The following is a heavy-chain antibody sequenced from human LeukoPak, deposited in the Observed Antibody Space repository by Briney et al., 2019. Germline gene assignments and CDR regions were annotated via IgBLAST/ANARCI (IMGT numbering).Heavy chain of an antibody. CDR2: INPNSGGT. Sequence: ASVKVSCKASGYTFTGYYMHWVRQAPGQGLEWMGRINPNSGGTNYAQKFQGRVTMTRDTSISTAYMELSRLRSDDTAVYYCARASTYCGGDCYSGVGYWGQGTLVTVSS. V-gene: IGHV1-2*06. D-gene: IGHD2-21*02. CDR1: GYTFTGYY. J-gene: IGHJ4*02. CDR3: ARASTYCGGDCYSGVGY.